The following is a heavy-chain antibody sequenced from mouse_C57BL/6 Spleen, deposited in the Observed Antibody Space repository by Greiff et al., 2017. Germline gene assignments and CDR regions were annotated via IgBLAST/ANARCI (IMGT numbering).Heavy chain of an antibody. J-gene: IGHJ2*01. Sequence: EVQLQQPGAELVKPGASVKLSCTASGFTFNDYYMHWVKQRTDQGLEWIGRIDPEDGETKYAPKFQGKATITADTSSNTAYLQLSSLTSEDTAVYYCARNDEGGLIDYGGQGTTLTVSS. V-gene: IGHV14-2*01. D-gene: IGHD2-3*01. CDR3: ARNDEGGLIDY. CDR1: GFTFNDYY. CDR2: IDPEDGET.